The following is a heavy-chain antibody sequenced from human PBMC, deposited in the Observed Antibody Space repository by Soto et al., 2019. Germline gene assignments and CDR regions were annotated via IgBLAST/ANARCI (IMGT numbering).Heavy chain of an antibody. Sequence: SETLSLTCTVSGGSISSSSYYWGWIRQPPGKGLEWIGSIYYSGSTYYNPSLKSRVTISVDTSKNQFSLKLSSVTAADTAVYYCARVASGSSGWYFDLSYGMDVWGQGTTVTVSS. CDR1: GGSISSSSYY. J-gene: IGHJ6*02. D-gene: IGHD6-19*01. CDR3: ARVASGSSGWYFDLSYGMDV. CDR2: IYYSGST. V-gene: IGHV4-39*01.